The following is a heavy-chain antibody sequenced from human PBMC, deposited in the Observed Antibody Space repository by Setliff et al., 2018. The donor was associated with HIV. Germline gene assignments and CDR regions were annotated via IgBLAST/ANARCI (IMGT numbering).Heavy chain of an antibody. J-gene: IGHJ4*02. Sequence: PSETLSLTCTVSGGSISSSSYYWGWIRQPPGKGLEWIGSIYYSGSTYYNPSLKSRVTISVDTSKNQFSLKLSSVTAADTAVYYCARGYGSGSYYSIYHNYWGQGTLVTVPQ. D-gene: IGHD3-10*01. CDR2: IYYSGST. CDR1: GGSISSSSYY. V-gene: IGHV4-39*01. CDR3: ARGYGSGSYYSIYHNY.